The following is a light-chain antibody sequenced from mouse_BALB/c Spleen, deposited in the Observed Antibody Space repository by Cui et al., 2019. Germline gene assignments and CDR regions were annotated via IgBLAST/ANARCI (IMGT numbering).Light chain of an antibody. CDR1: SSVSY. Sequence: QIVLTQSPAIMSASPGEKVTMTCSASSSVSYMYWYQQKPESSPRLLIYDTSNLASGVPVRFSGSGSGTSYSLTISRMEAEDAATYYCQQWSSYPRTFGGGTKLEIK. V-gene: IGKV4-55*01. J-gene: IGKJ1*01. CDR3: QQWSSYPRT. CDR2: DTS.